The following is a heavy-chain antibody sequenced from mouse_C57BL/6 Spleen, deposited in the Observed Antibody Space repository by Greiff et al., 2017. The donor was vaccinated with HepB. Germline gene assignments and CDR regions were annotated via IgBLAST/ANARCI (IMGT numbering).Heavy chain of an antibody. Sequence: QVQLQQPGAELVKPGASVKLSCKASGYTFTSYWMQWVKQRPGQGLEWIGEIDPSDSYTNYNQKFKGKATLTVDTSSSTAYMQLSSLTSEDSAVYYCARSLCYTAVVATKAMDYWGQGTSVTVSS. D-gene: IGHD1-1*01. CDR3: ARSLCYTAVVATKAMDY. J-gene: IGHJ4*01. CDR1: GYTFTSYW. V-gene: IGHV1-50*01. CDR2: IDPSDSYT.